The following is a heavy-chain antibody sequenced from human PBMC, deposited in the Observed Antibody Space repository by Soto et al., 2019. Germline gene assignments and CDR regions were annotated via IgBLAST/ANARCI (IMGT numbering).Heavy chain of an antibody. V-gene: IGHV3-15*07. Sequence: GGSLRLSCAASGFTFSNAWMNWVRQAPGKGLEWVGRIKSKTDGGTTDYAAPVKGRFTISRDDSKNTLYLQMNSLKTEDTAVYYCTTVQTSRFLEWFGAFDIWGQGTMVTVSS. J-gene: IGHJ3*02. D-gene: IGHD3-3*01. CDR1: GFTFSNAW. CDR3: TTVQTSRFLEWFGAFDI. CDR2: IKSKTDGGTT.